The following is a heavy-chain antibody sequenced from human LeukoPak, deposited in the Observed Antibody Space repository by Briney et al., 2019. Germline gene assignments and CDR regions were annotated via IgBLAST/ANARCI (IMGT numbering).Heavy chain of an antibody. CDR2: IYHSGST. V-gene: IGHV4-38-2*01. J-gene: IGHJ5*01. CDR1: GYSISSGYY. Sequence: SETLSLTCAVSGYSISSGYYWGWIRQPPGKGLEWIGSIYHSGSTYYNPSLKSRVTISVDTSKNQFSLKLSSVSAADTAEYYCTRHLWFGDLGWFDSWGQGTLVTVSS. D-gene: IGHD3-10*01. CDR3: TRHLWFGDLGWFDS.